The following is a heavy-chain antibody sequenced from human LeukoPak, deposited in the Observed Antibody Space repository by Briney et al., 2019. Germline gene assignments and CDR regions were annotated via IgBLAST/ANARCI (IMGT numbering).Heavy chain of an antibody. V-gene: IGHV4-4*07. J-gene: IGHJ4*02. Sequence: PSETLSLTCTVSGASISSFYWSWIRQPAGKGLEWIGRVFTSGNNNYNPSLKSRVIMSGDRSKNQFYLKLSSVTAADTAVYYCARVGDSATYFDYWGQGTLVTVSS. D-gene: IGHD2-21*02. CDR1: GASISSFY. CDR2: VFTSGNN. CDR3: ARVGDSATYFDY.